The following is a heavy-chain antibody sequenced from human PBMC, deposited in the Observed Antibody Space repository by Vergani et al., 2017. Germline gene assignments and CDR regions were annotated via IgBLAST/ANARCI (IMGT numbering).Heavy chain of an antibody. CDR2: ISAYNGNT. CDR3: ARGKGYSSSWYSREDAFDI. Sequence: QVQLVQSGAEVKKPGASVKVSCKASGYTFTSYGISWVRQAPGQGLEWMGWISAYNGNTNYAQKLQGRVTMTTDTATSTAYMELRSLRSDDTAVYYCARGKGYSSSWYSREDAFDIWGQGTMVTVSS. J-gene: IGHJ3*02. V-gene: IGHV1-18*01. D-gene: IGHD6-13*01. CDR1: GYTFTSYG.